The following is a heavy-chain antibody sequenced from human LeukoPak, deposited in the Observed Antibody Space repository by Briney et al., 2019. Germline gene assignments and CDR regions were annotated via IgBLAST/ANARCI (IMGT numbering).Heavy chain of an antibody. J-gene: IGHJ3*02. V-gene: IGHV3-48*01. CDR1: GFTFSSYS. CDR3: AKKGAADRAFDI. Sequence: PGGSLRLSCAVSGFTFSSYSMNSVRQAPGKGLEWISSITSSSTTIYYADSVNGRFTISRDNAKNSLYLQMNSLRAEDTAVYYCAKKGAADRAFDIWGQGTMVTVS. D-gene: IGHD6-13*01. CDR2: ITSSSTTI.